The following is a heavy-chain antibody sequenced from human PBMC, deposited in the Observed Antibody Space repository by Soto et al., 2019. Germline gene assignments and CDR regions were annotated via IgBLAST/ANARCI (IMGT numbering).Heavy chain of an antibody. J-gene: IGHJ4*02. Sequence: PSETLSLTCAVYGGSFSGYYWSWIRQPPGKGLEWIGEINHSGSTNYNPSLKSRVTISVDTSKNQFSLKLSSVTAADTAVYYCASVIAAPGDYYFDYWGQGTLVTVSS. CDR2: INHSGST. V-gene: IGHV4-34*01. D-gene: IGHD6-13*01. CDR3: ASVIAAPGDYYFDY. CDR1: GGSFSGYY.